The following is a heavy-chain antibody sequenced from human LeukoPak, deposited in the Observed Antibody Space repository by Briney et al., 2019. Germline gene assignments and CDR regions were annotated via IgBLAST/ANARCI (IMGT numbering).Heavy chain of an antibody. V-gene: IGHV3-23*01. CDR2: ISGNGATT. Sequence: PGGSLRLSCAASGFTFSNYAMTWVRQAPGKGLEWVSAISGNGATTRYADSVKGRFTISRDNSENALYLQMNSLRAEDTAVYYCAKVDNLVVVPSAIREDWLDPWGQGSLVTVSS. CDR1: GFTFSNYA. J-gene: IGHJ5*02. D-gene: IGHD2-2*01. CDR3: AKVDNLVVVPSAIREDWLDP.